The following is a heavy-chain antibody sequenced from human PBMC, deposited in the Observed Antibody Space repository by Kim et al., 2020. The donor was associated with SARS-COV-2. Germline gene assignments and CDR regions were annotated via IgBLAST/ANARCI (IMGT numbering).Heavy chain of an antibody. D-gene: IGHD3-22*01. Sequence: ASVKVSCKASGYTFTSYAMNWVRQAPGQGLEWMGWINTNTGNPTYAQGFTGRFVFSLDTPVSTAYLQISSLKAEDTAVYYCARDQPDYDSSGYYVPAFDYWGQGTLVTASS. J-gene: IGHJ4*02. CDR3: ARDQPDYDSSGYYVPAFDY. CDR2: INTNTGNP. V-gene: IGHV7-4-1*02. CDR1: GYTFTSYA.